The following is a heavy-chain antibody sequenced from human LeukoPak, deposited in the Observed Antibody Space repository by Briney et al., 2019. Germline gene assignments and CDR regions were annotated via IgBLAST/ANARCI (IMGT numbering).Heavy chain of an antibody. J-gene: IGHJ4*02. D-gene: IGHD3-10*01. CDR3: AKGSLWYYYGSGSQLDY. CDR2: ISGSGGST. CDR1: GFTFSSYG. V-gene: IGHV3-23*01. Sequence: GGSLRLSCAASGFTFSSYGMTWVRQAPGKGLEWVSAISGSGGSTYYADSVKGRFTISRDNSKNTLYLQMNSLRAEDTAVYYCAKGSLWYYYGSGSQLDYWGQGTLVTVSS.